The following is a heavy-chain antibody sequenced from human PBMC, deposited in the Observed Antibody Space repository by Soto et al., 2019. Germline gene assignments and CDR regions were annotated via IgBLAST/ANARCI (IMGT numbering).Heavy chain of an antibody. CDR1: GYTFTSYG. J-gene: IGHJ4*02. V-gene: IGHV1-18*01. CDR3: ARAHHLGLSSSWILFDY. CDR2: ISAYNGNT. D-gene: IGHD6-13*01. Sequence: GASVKVSCKASGYTFTSYGISWVRQAPGQGLEWMGWISAYNGNTNYAQKLQGRVTMTTDTSKNQFSLKLSSVTAADTAVYYCARAHHLGLSSSWILFDYWGQGTLVTVSS.